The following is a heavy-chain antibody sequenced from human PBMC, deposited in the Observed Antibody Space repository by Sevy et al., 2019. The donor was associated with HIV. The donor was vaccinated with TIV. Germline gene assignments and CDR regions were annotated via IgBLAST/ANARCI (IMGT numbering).Heavy chain of an antibody. V-gene: IGHV4-59*08. Sequence: SETLSLTCTVSGGSITSLYWNWIRQPPGKGLEWIANIYYNGHINYNPSLKSRVTLSLDTSKNQFSLMRSSVTAADTAKYYCAGENAWGRGYSWGQGTLVTVSS. D-gene: IGHD1-26*01. CDR1: GGSITSLY. CDR3: AGENAWGRGYS. CDR2: IYYNGHI. J-gene: IGHJ4*02.